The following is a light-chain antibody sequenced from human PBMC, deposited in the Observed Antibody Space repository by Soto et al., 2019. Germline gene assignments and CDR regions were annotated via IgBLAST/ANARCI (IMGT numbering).Light chain of an antibody. V-gene: IGKV1-5*01. CDR1: QSISNW. CDR2: DAS. J-gene: IGKJ1*01. CDR3: QQYNSYST. Sequence: DIQMTQSPSTLSASVGDRVTITCRASQSISNWLAWYQQKSGKAPNLLIYDASSLESGVPSRFSGSGSGTEFTLTISSLQPDDFATYYCQQYNSYSTFGQGTTVEIK.